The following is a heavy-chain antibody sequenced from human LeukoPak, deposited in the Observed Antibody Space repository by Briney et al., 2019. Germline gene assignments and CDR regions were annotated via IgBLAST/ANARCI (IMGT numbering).Heavy chain of an antibody. V-gene: IGHV4-34*01. CDR3: ARATDDSSGYYRDY. J-gene: IGHJ4*02. CDR2: INHSGST. CDR1: GGSFSGYY. Sequence: SETLSLTCAVYGGSFSGYYWSWIRQPPGKGLEWIGEINHSGSTNYNPSLKSRVTISVDTSKNQFSLKLSSVTAADTAVYYCARATDDSSGYYRDYWGQGTLVTVSS. D-gene: IGHD3-22*01.